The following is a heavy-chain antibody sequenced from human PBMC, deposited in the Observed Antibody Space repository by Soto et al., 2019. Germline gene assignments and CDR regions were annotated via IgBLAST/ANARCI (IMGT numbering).Heavy chain of an antibody. CDR3: ARDGVGATTFFGYFDY. Sequence: GGSLRLSCAASGFTFSGYGMHWVRQAPGKGLEWVAITRHDGSNTYYADSVRGRFTISRDNSKKTLYLQMDSLGAEDTAVYYCARDGVGATTFFGYFDYWGQGTLVTVS. V-gene: IGHV3-30*02. J-gene: IGHJ4*02. D-gene: IGHD1-26*01. CDR1: GFTFSGYG. CDR2: TRHDGSNT.